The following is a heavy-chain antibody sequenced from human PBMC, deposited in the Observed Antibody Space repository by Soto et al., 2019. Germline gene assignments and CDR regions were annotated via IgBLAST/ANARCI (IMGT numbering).Heavy chain of an antibody. CDR1: GFTFSDYY. Sequence: PGGSLRLSCAASGFTFSDYYMSWIRQAPGKGLEWVSYISSSDSIIYYADSVKGRFTISRDNAKNSLYLQMNSLRAEDTAVYYCARDLGYYDSSGYFDYWRQGTLVTVSS. CDR3: ARDLGYYDSSGYFDY. D-gene: IGHD3-22*01. V-gene: IGHV3-11*01. CDR2: ISSSDSII. J-gene: IGHJ4*02.